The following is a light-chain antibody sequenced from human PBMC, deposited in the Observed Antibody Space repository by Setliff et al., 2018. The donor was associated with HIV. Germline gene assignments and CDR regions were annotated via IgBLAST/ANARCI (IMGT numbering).Light chain of an antibody. Sequence: SYELTQPPSVSVAPGKTARITCGGNNSGSKSVHWYQQKPGRAPVLVIYYDSDRPSGIPERFSGSNSGNTATLTISRVEAGDEADYYCQVWDSSSDHPYVFGTGTKVTVL. CDR2: YDS. J-gene: IGLJ1*01. CDR1: NSGSKS. CDR3: QVWDSSSDHPYV. V-gene: IGLV3-21*04.